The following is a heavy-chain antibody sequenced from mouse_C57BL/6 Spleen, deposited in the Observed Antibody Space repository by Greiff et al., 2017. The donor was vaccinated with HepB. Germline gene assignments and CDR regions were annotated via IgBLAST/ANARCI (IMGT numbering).Heavy chain of an antibody. CDR3: AREGSRVTRAWFAY. D-gene: IGHD2-2*01. CDR2: INPNNGGT. V-gene: IGHV1-22*01. Sequence: VQLQQSGPELVKPGASVKMSCKASGYTFTDYNMHWVKQSHGKSLEWIGYINPNNGGTSYNQKFKGKATLTVNKSSSTAYVELRSLTSEDSAVYYCAREGSRVTRAWFAYWGQGTLVTVSA. CDR1: GYTFTDYN. J-gene: IGHJ3*01.